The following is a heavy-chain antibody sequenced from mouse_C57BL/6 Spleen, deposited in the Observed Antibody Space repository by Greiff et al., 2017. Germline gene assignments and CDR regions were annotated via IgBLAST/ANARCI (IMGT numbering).Heavy chain of an antibody. D-gene: IGHD1-1*01. CDR2: ISSGSSTI. Sequence: EVKLVESGGGFVKPGGSLKLSCAASGFTFSDYGMHWVRQAPEKGLEWVAYISSGSSTIYYADTVKGRFTISRDNAKNTPFLQMPSLRSEDTAMYYCARLLFDYWGQGTTLTVSS. V-gene: IGHV5-17*01. CDR3: ARLLFDY. J-gene: IGHJ2*01. CDR1: GFTFSDYG.